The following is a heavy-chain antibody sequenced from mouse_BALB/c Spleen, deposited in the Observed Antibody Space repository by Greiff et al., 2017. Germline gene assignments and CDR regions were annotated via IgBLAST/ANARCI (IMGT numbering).Heavy chain of an antibody. CDR1: GFSLTGYG. V-gene: IGHV2-6-7*01. D-gene: IGHD1-1*01. CDR3: ARDFPLYYYGSSYFDV. J-gene: IGHJ1*01. Sequence: VMLVESGPGLVAPSQSLSITCTVSGFSLTGYGVNWVRQPPGKGLEWLGMIWGDGSTDYNSALKSRLSISKDNSKSQVFLKMNSLQTDDTARYYCARDFPLYYYGSSYFDVWGAGTTVTVSS. CDR2: IWGDGST.